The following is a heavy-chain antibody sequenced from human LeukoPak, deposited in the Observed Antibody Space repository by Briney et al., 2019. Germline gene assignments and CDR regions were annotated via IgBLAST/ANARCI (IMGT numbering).Heavy chain of an antibody. J-gene: IGHJ5*02. CDR2: IIPILGIA. CDR1: GGTFSSYA. CDR3: ARLTGIAVAGTS. V-gene: IGHV1-69*04. Sequence: SVKVSCKASGGTFSSYAISWVRQAPGQGLEWMGRIIPILGIANYAQKFQGRVTITADKSTSTAYMELSSLRSEDTAVYYCARLTGIAVAGTSWGQGTLVTVSS. D-gene: IGHD6-19*01.